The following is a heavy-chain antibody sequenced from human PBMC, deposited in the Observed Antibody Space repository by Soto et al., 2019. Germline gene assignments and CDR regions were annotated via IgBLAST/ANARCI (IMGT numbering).Heavy chain of an antibody. Sequence: GESRKVSCAASRFNLIDSYIDWVRQAPGKGMEWVGRSRDRASGYSTIYAASVKGRFATSRDDSNHFVYLEMNSLTTAASAVYSCVRDMYFSDSSGDPRCFDRWGQGKMVAFAS. V-gene: IGHV3-72*01. CDR2: SRDRASGYST. CDR3: VRDMYFSDSSGDPRCFDR. CDR1: RFNLIDSY. J-gene: IGHJ5*02. D-gene: IGHD2-21*02.